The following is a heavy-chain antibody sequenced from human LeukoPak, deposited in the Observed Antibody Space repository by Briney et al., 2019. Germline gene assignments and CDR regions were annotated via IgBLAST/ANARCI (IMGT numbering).Heavy chain of an antibody. CDR3: VKDTGDYGENYYFDY. V-gene: IGHV3-64D*09. CDR1: GFTISSYA. CDR2: ISSNGGST. Sequence: AGGSLRLSCSASGFTISSYAMHWVRQAPGKGLEYASAISSNGGSTYYADSVKGRFTISRDNSKNTLYLQMSSLRAEDTAVYYCVKDTGDYGENYYFDYWGQGTLVTVSS. J-gene: IGHJ4*02. D-gene: IGHD4-17*01.